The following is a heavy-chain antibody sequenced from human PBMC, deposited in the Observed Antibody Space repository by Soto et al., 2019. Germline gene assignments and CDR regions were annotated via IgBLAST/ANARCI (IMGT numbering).Heavy chain of an antibody. Sequence: QVQLVESGGGVVQPGRSLRLSCAASGFTFSSYGMHWVRQAPGKGLEWVAVIWDDGSNKYYADSVKGRFTISRDNSKNTLYMQMTSLRAEDTAVYYCARGSVCTTGVCHDNWFDPWGQGTLVTVSS. J-gene: IGHJ5*02. CDR3: ARGSVCTTGVCHDNWFDP. CDR1: GFTFSSYG. V-gene: IGHV3-33*01. CDR2: IWDDGSNK. D-gene: IGHD2-8*01.